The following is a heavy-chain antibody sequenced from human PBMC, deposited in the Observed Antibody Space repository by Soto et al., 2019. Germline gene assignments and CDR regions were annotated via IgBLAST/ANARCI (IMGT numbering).Heavy chain of an antibody. J-gene: IGHJ6*03. V-gene: IGHV4-4*02. Sequence: SETLSLTCAVSSGSISSSNWWSWVRQPPGKGLEWIGEIYHSGSTNYNPSLKSRVTISVDKSKNQFSPKLSSVTAADTAVYYCARVRTYYYYYMDVWGKGTTVTVSS. CDR2: IYHSGST. CDR3: ARVRTYYYYYMDV. CDR1: SGSISSSNW.